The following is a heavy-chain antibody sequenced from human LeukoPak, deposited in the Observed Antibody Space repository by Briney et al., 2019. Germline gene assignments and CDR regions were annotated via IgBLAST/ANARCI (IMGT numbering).Heavy chain of an antibody. CDR3: AILPGGQRLVAVYFDY. D-gene: IGHD6-13*01. V-gene: IGHV1-69*01. CDR1: GGTFSSYA. J-gene: IGHJ4*02. Sequence: SVKVSCKASGGTFSSYAISWVRQAPGQGLEWMGGIIPIFGTANYAQKFQGRVTITADESTSTAYMELSSLRSEDTAVYYCAILPGGQRLVAVYFDYWGQGTLVTVSS. CDR2: IIPIFGTA.